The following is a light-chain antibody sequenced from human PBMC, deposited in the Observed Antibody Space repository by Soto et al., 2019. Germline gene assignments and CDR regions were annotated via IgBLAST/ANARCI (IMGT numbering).Light chain of an antibody. CDR3: QQSYNTPLT. V-gene: IGKV1-39*01. J-gene: IGKJ4*01. Sequence: DLQMTPSPSSLSASVVDRVTITCLGIPFSATYLNWYQQTPGKAPKLLIYTASTLQSGVPSRFSGSGSGTDFTLTISSLQPEDFATFYCQQSYNTPLTFGGGTKVDIK. CDR2: TAS. CDR1: PFSATY.